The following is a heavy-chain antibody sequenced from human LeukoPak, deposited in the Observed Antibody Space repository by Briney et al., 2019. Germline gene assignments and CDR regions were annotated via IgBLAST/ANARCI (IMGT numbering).Heavy chain of an antibody. V-gene: IGHV1-69*06. CDR3: ARAELLWFGELKYNWFDP. CDR1: GGTFSSYA. Sequence: GASVKVSCKASGGTFSSYAISWVRQAPGQGLEWMGGIIPIFGTANYAQKFQGRVTITADKSTSTAYMELSSLRSEDTAVYYCARAELLWFGELKYNWFDPWDQGTLVTVSS. CDR2: IIPIFGTA. D-gene: IGHD3-10*01. J-gene: IGHJ5*02.